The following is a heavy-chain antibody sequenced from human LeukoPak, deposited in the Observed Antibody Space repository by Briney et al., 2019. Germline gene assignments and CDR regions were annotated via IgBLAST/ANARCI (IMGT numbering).Heavy chain of an antibody. V-gene: IGHV4-59*01. D-gene: IGHD4-17*01. CDR3: ARGTAQTVNTYAFDM. CDR1: GGSISNYY. J-gene: IGHJ3*02. Sequence: ASETLSLTCTVSGGSISNYYWSWIRQPPGKGLDWIGYVYYSGSTNYNPSLKSRVIISVDTSKNQFFLNLISVTAADTAVYYCARGTAQTVNTYAFDMWGQGTMVTVSS. CDR2: VYYSGST.